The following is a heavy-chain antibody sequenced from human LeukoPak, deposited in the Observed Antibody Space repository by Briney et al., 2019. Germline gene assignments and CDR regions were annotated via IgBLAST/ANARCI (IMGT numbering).Heavy chain of an antibody. CDR2: INHSGST. V-gene: IGHV4-34*01. CDR1: GGSFSGYY. J-gene: IGHJ6*03. D-gene: IGHD3-10*01. Sequence: PSETLALTCAVYGGSFSGYYWSWIRQPPGKGPEWSGEINHSGSTNYNPSLKSRVTISVDTSKNQFSLKLSSVTAADTAVYYCARGPREVRGVIIRKNYYYYYMDVWGKGTTVTVSS. CDR3: ARGPREVRGVIIRKNYYYYYMDV.